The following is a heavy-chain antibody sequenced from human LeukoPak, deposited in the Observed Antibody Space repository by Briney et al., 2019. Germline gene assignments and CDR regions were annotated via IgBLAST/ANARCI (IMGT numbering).Heavy chain of an antibody. J-gene: IGHJ3*02. D-gene: IGHD3-10*01. CDR2: IYIDGST. CDR1: GFTVSTNY. Sequence: GGSLRLSCAASGFTVSTNYMSWVRQAPGKGLEWVSVIYIDGSTYYADSVEGRFTISRDNSKNTLYLQMNSLRAEDTAVYYCARTITMARVDIWGQGTMATISS. CDR3: ARTITMARVDI. V-gene: IGHV3-53*01.